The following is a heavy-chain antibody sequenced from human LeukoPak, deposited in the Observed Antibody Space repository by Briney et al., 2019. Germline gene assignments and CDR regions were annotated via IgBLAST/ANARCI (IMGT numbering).Heavy chain of an antibody. CDR2: IKRGGSEK. CDR1: GFVFGNHW. CDR3: ARGPYSSSSAGGIFLWGIFDY. J-gene: IGHJ4*02. V-gene: IGHV3-7*01. Sequence: GGSLRLSCAGSGFVFGNHWMNWVRQAPGKGLEWVASIKRGGSEKFYVASVRGRFTVSRDDPQNSLYLQMNSLRAEDTAVYYCARGPYSSSSAGGIFLWGIFDYWGQGTLVTVSS. D-gene: IGHD6-6*01.